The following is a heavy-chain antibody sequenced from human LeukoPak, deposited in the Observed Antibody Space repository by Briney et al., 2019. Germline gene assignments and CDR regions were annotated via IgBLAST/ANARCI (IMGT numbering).Heavy chain of an antibody. CDR2: IKQDGSEK. CDR1: GRTFNSDW. Sequence: GGSLRLSCVASGRTFNSDWMNWVRQAPGKGLEWVANIKQDGSEKYYVDSVKGRFTISRDNAKNSLYLQMNSLRAEDTAVYYCARGTTVFDYWGQGTLVTVSS. V-gene: IGHV3-7*01. D-gene: IGHD2-2*01. CDR3: ARGTTVFDY. J-gene: IGHJ4*02.